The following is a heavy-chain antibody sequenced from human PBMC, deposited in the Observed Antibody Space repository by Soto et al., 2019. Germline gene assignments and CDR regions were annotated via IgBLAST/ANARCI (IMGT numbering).Heavy chain of an antibody. V-gene: IGHV3-48*01. CDR3: ARLGSQRIFDY. J-gene: IGHJ4*02. CDR1: GFTFSSYS. CDR2: ISSSSSTI. Sequence: PGGSLRLSCAASGFTFSSYSMNWVRQAPGKGLEWVSYISSSSSTIYYADSVKGRFTISRDNAKNSLYLQMNSLRAEDTAVYYCARLGSQRIFDYWGQGALVTVS. D-gene: IGHD6-25*01.